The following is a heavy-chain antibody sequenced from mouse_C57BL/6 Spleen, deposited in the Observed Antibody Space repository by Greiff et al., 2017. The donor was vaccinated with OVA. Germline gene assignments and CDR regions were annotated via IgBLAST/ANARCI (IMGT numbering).Heavy chain of an antibody. V-gene: IGHV1-15*01. J-gene: IGHJ4*01. CDR1: GYTFTDYE. Sequence: QVKLQQSGAELVRPGASVTLSCKASGYTFTDYEMHWVKQTPVHGLEWIGAIDPETGGTAYNQKFKGKAILTADKSSSTAYMELRSLTSEDSAVYYCTRGGNYGYAMDYWGQGTSVTVSS. D-gene: IGHD2-1*01. CDR3: TRGGNYGYAMDY. CDR2: IDPETGGT.